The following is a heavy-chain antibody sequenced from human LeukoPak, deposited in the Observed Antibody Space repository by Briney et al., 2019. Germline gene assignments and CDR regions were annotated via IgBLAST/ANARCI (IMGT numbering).Heavy chain of an antibody. CDR1: GFTFSSYS. Sequence: PGGSLRLSCAASGFTFSSYSMNWVRQAPGKGLEWVSSISCSSSYIYYADSVKGRFTISRDNAKNSLYLQMNSLRAEDTAVYYCARVGYSSSWYVGYWGQGTLVTVSS. D-gene: IGHD6-13*01. CDR3: ARVGYSSSWYVGY. J-gene: IGHJ4*02. V-gene: IGHV3-21*01. CDR2: ISCSSSYI.